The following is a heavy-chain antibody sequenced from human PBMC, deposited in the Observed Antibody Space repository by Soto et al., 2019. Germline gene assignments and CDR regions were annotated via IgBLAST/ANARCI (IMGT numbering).Heavy chain of an antibody. J-gene: IGHJ1*01. Sequence: EVQLLESGGGLVQPGGSLRLSCAASGFTFSNYAMNWVRQAPGKGLAWVSTTSGSGGGTYYADSVKGRFTISSDNSKNTLYLQMNSLRADDTAVYYCAKVGWDTMTTVTRGYFQHWGQGTLVTVSS. D-gene: IGHD4-17*01. CDR2: TSGSGGGT. V-gene: IGHV3-23*01. CDR3: AKVGWDTMTTVTRGYFQH. CDR1: GFTFSNYA.